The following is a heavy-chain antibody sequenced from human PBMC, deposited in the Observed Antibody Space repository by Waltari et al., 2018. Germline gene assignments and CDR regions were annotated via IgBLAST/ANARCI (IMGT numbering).Heavy chain of an antibody. V-gene: IGHV4-4*07. CDR2: IYSSGFP. CDR1: GASMDNYY. Sequence: QVQLQESGPGRVKPSETLSLTCTVSGASMDNYYWNWIRQPAGKGLEWIGRIYSSGFPNYNPSLGGRVTMSVDTSKNQLSLEVRSVTAADTAVYYCARDLSEGWFGDQSPLGYWGQGTVVTVSA. J-gene: IGHJ4*02. D-gene: IGHD3-10*01. CDR3: ARDLSEGWFGDQSPLGY.